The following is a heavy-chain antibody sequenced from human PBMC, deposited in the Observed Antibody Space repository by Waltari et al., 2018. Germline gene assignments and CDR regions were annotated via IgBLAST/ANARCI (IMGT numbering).Heavy chain of an antibody. CDR1: GFSFRGYA. CDR3: AKDGPVCGGASCSSFDR. Sequence: QVQLVESGGGVVQPGGSLRLSCAASGFSFRGYAMHWVRQAPGKGLGWGAFIWHDGSDKFYGDSEKGRFIISRDNSKNMVYLEMDSLRADDTAVYYCAKDGPVCGGASCSSFDRWGQGTLVTVSP. V-gene: IGHV3-30*02. D-gene: IGHD2-2*01. CDR2: IWHDGSDK. J-gene: IGHJ4*02.